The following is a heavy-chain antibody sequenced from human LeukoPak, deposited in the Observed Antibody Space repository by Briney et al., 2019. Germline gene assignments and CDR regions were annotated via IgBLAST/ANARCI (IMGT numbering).Heavy chain of an antibody. D-gene: IGHD2-2*01. CDR3: ARLPAYCSSTACYYDY. V-gene: IGHV3-48*04. CDR2: ISSASGSI. CDR1: GFTFSSYS. Sequence: GGSLSLSCAASGFTFSSYSMNWVRQAPGKGPEWLSYISSASGSIYYADSVKGRFTISRDNAKNSLFLQMNSLRAEDTAVYYCARLPAYCSSTACYYDYWGQGTLVTVSS. J-gene: IGHJ4*02.